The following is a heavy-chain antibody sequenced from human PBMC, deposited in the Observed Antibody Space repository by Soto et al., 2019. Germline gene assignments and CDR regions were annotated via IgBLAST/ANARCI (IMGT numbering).Heavy chain of an antibody. D-gene: IGHD3-22*01. CDR1: GFSLSTSGVG. J-gene: IGHJ3*02. Sequence: SGPTLVNPTQTLTLTCTFSGFSLSTSGVGVGWIRQPPGKALEWLALIYWNDDKRYSPSLKSRLTITKDTSKNQVVPTMTNMDXXXTATYYSNXGEDDDRSALAIESAFDMGGQGTIVPVSS. CDR3: NXGEDDDRSALAIESAFDM. V-gene: IGHV2-5*01. CDR2: IYWNDDK.